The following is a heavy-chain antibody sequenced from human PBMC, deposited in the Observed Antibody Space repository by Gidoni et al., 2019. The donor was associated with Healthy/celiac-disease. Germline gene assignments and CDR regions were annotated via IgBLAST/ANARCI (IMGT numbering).Heavy chain of an antibody. D-gene: IGHD4-17*01. CDR1: GCSIRSSTYY. CDR3: ARVESYGDYAGYFDY. CDR2: IYSSGNT. J-gene: IGHJ4*02. V-gene: IGHV4-39*01. Sequence: QLQLQESGPGLVKPSETLSLTCTVSGCSIRSSTYYWGWIRQPPGKGLGWIGSIYSSGNTYYNPSLKSRVTISVDTSKNQFSLKLSSVTAADTAVYYCARVESYGDYAGYFDYWGQGTLVTVSS.